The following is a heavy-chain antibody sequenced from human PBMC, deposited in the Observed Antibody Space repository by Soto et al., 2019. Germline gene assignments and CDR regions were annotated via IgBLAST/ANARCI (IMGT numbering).Heavy chain of an antibody. CDR3: AKDGPGGGSYMGGAFDI. Sequence: GGSLRLSCAASGFTFSSYAMSWVRQAPGKGLEWVSAISGSGGSTYYADSVKGRFTISRDNSKNTLYLQMNSLRAEDTAVYYCAKDGPGGGSYMGGAFDIWGQGTMVTVSS. CDR2: ISGSGGST. J-gene: IGHJ3*02. V-gene: IGHV3-23*01. CDR1: GFTFSSYA. D-gene: IGHD1-26*01.